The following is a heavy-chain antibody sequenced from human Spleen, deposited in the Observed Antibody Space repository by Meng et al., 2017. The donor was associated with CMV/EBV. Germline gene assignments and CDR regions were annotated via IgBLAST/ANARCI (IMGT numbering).Heavy chain of an antibody. Sequence: ASVKVSCKASGFTFTNYFIQWMRQAPGQGLEWLGWINFNSGDTKYAQKFQGRVTMTRDTSVSTAYVELNSLRSDDTAVYYCVAYSGSSFRFDPWGQGTPVTVSS. CDR2: INFNSGDT. CDR3: VAYSGSSFRFDP. CDR1: GFTFTNYF. J-gene: IGHJ5*02. V-gene: IGHV1-2*02. D-gene: IGHD5-12*01.